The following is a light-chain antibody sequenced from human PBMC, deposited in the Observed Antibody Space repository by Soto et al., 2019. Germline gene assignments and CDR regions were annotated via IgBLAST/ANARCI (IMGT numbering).Light chain of an antibody. V-gene: IGKV1-5*01. CDR2: DAS. CDR3: QHYNSYSEE. CDR1: QSIGSW. J-gene: IGKJ1*01. Sequence: GARVTITCRASQSIGSWLAWYQQEPGQAPKLLIYDASTLESGVPSRFSASGSGTEFTLTISSLQPDDFATYYCQHYNSYSEEFGHGTKVEIK.